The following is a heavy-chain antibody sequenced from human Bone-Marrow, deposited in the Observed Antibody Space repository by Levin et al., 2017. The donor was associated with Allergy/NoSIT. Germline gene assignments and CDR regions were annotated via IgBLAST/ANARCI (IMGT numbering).Heavy chain of an antibody. CDR2: AYYSGNTGST. J-gene: IGHJ6*02. V-gene: IGHV4-59*13. D-gene: IGHD6-6*01. Sequence: LSLTCTVSGGSISSYHWSWIRRPPGKGLEWIGFAYYSGNTGSTNYNPSLKSRVTISVDTSKNQFSLKLSSVTAADTAVYYCARDRVLKSSSSREQYYYYGMDVWGQGTTVTVSS. CDR1: GGSISSYH. CDR3: ARDRVLKSSSSREQYYYYGMDV.